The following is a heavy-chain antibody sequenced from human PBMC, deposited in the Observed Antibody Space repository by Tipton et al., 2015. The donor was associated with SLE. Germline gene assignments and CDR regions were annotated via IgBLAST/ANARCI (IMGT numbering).Heavy chain of an antibody. Sequence: VQLVQSGAEVKKSGESLKISCEGSGYSFSGYWIGWVRQMPGKGLEWMGIIYPDDSDTRYSPSFQGQVTISADKSIRTAYLQWSSLKASDTGMYYCTRYMGDTWVKSWFDPWSQGTLVTGSS. V-gene: IGHV5-51*03. J-gene: IGHJ5*02. CDR3: TRYMGDTWVKSWFDP. CDR2: IYPDDSDT. D-gene: IGHD1-14*01. CDR1: GYSFSGYW.